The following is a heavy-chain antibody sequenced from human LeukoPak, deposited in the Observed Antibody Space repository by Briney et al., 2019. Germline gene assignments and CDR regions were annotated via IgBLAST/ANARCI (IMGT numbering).Heavy chain of an antibody. CDR3: ARDPLYYYGSGSCSWFDP. V-gene: IGHV1-18*01. Sequence: GASVKVSCKASGYTFTSYGISWVRQAPGQGLEWMGWISAYNGNTNYAQKLQGRVTMTTDTSTSTAYMELRSLRSDDTAVYYCARDPLYYYGSGSCSWFDPWGQGTLVTVSS. CDR2: ISAYNGNT. CDR1: GYTFTSYG. D-gene: IGHD3-10*01. J-gene: IGHJ5*02.